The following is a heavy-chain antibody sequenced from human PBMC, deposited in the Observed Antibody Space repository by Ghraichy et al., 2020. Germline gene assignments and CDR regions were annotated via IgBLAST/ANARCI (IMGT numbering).Heavy chain of an antibody. J-gene: IGHJ3*02. Sequence: GGSLRLSCAASGFTFSSYSMNWVRQAPGKGLEWVSSISSSSSYIYYADSVKGRFTISRDNAKNSLYLQMNSLRAEDTAVYYCARDLRGIAAAGRRHDAFDIWGQGTMVTVSS. D-gene: IGHD6-13*01. CDR3: ARDLRGIAAAGRRHDAFDI. V-gene: IGHV3-21*01. CDR2: ISSSSSYI. CDR1: GFTFSSYS.